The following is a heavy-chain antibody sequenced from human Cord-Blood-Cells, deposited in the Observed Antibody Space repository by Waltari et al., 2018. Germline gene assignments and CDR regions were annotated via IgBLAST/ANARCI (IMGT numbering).Heavy chain of an antibody. CDR2: SYPGDSDT. V-gene: IGHV5-51*01. CDR3: ARVEGDIVVVPAAIHAFDI. D-gene: IGHD2-2*02. Sequence: EVQLVPSGAEVKKPGESLKISCKGSGYSFTSYWIGWVREMPGKGLEWMGISYPGDSDTRYIPSFQGQVTISADKSISTAYLQWSSLKASDTAMYYCARVEGDIVVVPAAIHAFDIWGQGTMVTVSS. J-gene: IGHJ3*02. CDR1: GYSFTSYW.